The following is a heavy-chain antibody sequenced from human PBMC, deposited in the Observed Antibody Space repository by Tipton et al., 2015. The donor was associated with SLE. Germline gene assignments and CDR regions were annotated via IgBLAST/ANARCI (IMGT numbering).Heavy chain of an antibody. V-gene: IGHV4-31*03. CDR1: GGSLSGDTYY. D-gene: IGHD2-2*01. J-gene: IGHJ5*02. CDR3: ARSTDQNWFDP. Sequence: TLSLTCTVSGGSLSGDTYYWSRIRQPPGKGLEWIGNIYYGGGTYYNPSLESRVTISLDTSKNQFSLKLNSVTAADTAVYYCARSTDQNWFDPWGQGTLVTVSS. CDR2: IYYGGGT.